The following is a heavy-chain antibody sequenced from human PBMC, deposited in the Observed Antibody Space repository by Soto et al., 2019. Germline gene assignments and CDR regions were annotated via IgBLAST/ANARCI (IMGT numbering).Heavy chain of an antibody. CDR3: ARQGYYDLLSGYYLFDE. J-gene: IGHJ4*02. D-gene: IGHD3-3*01. CDR1: GGSISSGGYS. Sequence: SETLSLTCAVSGGSISSGGYSWNWIRQPPGKGLEWIGYIYHSGSTYYNPSLKSRVTISVDRSKNQFSLKLSSVTAADTAVYYCARQGYYDLLSGYYLFDEWGQGILVTVSS. CDR2: IYHSGST. V-gene: IGHV4-30-2*01.